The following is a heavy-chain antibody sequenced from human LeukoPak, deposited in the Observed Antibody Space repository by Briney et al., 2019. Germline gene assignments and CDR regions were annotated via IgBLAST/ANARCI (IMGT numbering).Heavy chain of an antibody. V-gene: IGHV3-48*01. CDR1: GFTFSSYS. D-gene: IGHD3-10*01. CDR3: ARSTRFDGSRSYYNLYYFDY. J-gene: IGHJ4*02. CDR2: ISSSSSTI. Sequence: GGSLRLSCAACGFTFSSYSMNWVRQAPGKGLEWVSYISSSSSTIYYADSVKGRFTISRDNAKNSLYLQMNSLRAEDTAVYYCARSTRFDGSRSYYNLYYFDYWGQGTLVTVSS.